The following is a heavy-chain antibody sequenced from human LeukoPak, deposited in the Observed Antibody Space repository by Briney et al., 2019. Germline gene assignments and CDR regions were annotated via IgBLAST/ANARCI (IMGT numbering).Heavy chain of an antibody. V-gene: IGHV1-69*04. D-gene: IGHD6-19*01. J-gene: IGHJ4*02. CDR1: GGTFSSYA. Sequence: SVKVSCKASGGTFSSYAISWVRQAPGQGLEWMGRIIPILGIANYAQKFQGRVTITADKSTSTAYMELSSLRSEDTAVYYCARAARYSSGWYEYWGQGTPVTVSS. CDR2: IIPILGIA. CDR3: ARAARYSSGWYEY.